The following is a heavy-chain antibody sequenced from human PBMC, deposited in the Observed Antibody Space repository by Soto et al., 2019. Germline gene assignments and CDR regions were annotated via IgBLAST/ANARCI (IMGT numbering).Heavy chain of an antibody. Sequence: GQLLESGGGMVQPGGSLRLSCAASGFTFSSFAMNWVRLPPGRGLEWVAAVTSSASSTHYADSVKGRFTISRENSKNTLYLQMSSLRADDTAVYYCAKGGAVLLDPFDVWGQGTMVTVSS. CDR1: GFTFSSFA. J-gene: IGHJ3*01. CDR3: AKGGAVLLDPFDV. CDR2: VTSSASST. V-gene: IGHV3-23*01. D-gene: IGHD1-26*01.